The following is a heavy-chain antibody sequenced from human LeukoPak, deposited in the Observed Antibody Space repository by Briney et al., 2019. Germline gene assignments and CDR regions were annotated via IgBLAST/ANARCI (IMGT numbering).Heavy chain of an antibody. J-gene: IGHJ4*02. V-gene: IGHV3-21*01. D-gene: IGHD6-13*01. Sequence: PGGSLRLSCAASGFTFSKFAMTWVRQAPGKGLEWVSSIVGSSSTYYADSLKGRFTISRDNAKNSLYLQMNSLRAEDTAVYYCARIGAGSSRDYWGQGTLVTVSS. CDR1: GFTFSKFA. CDR3: ARIGAGSSRDY. CDR2: IVGSSST.